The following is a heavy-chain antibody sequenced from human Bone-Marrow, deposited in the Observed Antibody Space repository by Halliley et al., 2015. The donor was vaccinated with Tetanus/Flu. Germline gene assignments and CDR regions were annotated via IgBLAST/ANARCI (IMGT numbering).Heavy chain of an antibody. CDR2: ISGGSSYI. J-gene: IGHJ4*02. CDR3: ARDLSYYFDSSGQSPAYFDY. Sequence: SLRLSCAASGFTFSSYSMNWVRQAPGKGLEWVSCISGGSSYIYYADSVKGRFTISRDTAKNSLYLQMNSLRAEDTAVYYCARDLSYYFDSSGQSPAYFDYWGQGALVTVSS. D-gene: IGHD3-22*01. V-gene: IGHV3-21*01. CDR1: GFTFSSYS.